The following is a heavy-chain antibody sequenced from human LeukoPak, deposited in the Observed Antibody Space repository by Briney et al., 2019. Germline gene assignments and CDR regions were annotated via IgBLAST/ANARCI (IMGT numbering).Heavy chain of an antibody. V-gene: IGHV4-59*01. D-gene: IGHD1-26*01. CDR2: IYYSGST. CDR3: AKAGDRDLVGALYYFDY. J-gene: IGHJ4*02. Sequence: PSETLSLTCTVSGGSISSYYWSWIRQPPGKGLEWIGYIYYSGSTNYNPSLKSRVTISVDTSKNQFSLKLSSVTAADTAVYYCAKAGDRDLVGALYYFDYWGQGTLVTVSS. CDR1: GGSISSYY.